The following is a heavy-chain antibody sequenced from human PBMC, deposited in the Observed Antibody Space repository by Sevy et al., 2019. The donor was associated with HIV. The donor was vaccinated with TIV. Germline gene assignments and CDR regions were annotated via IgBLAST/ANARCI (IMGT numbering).Heavy chain of an antibody. V-gene: IGHV3-7*04. D-gene: IGHD3-22*01. J-gene: IGHJ4*02. CDR3: ARGNSGSFDY. CDR1: GFSFSHYW. CDR2: IKQDGSEK. Sequence: GGSLRLSCAASGFSFSHYWMHWVRQAPGKGLEWVSNIKQDGSEKYYVASVKGRFTISRDNAKNSVYLQMNSLISEDTAIYYCARGNSGSFDYWGQGTLVTVSS.